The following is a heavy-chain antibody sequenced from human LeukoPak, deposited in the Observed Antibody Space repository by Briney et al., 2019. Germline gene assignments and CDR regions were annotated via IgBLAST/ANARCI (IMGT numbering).Heavy chain of an antibody. CDR3: ARGSSWYYYYYYYMDV. J-gene: IGHJ6*03. CDR1: GASISSNSYY. D-gene: IGHD6-13*01. V-gene: IGHV4-39*07. Sequence: SETLSLTCTVSGASISSNSYYWGWIRQPPGKGLEWIGTIYYSGITYYNPSLKSRVTISVDTSKNQVSLKLSSVTAADTAVYYCARGSSWYYYYYYYMDVWGKGTTVTVSS. CDR2: IYYSGIT.